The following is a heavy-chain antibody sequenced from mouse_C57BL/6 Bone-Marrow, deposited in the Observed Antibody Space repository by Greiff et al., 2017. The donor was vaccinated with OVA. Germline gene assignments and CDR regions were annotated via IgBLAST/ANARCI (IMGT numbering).Heavy chain of an antibody. CDR3: AREGPCSYGSSSLAMDY. CDR2: ISSGGSYT. J-gene: IGHJ4*01. V-gene: IGHV5-6*01. D-gene: IGHD1-1*01. Sequence: EVQLVESGGDLVKPGGSLKLSCAASGFTFSSYGMSWVRQTPDKRLEWVATISSGGSYTYYPDSVKGRFTISRDNAKNTLYLQMSSLKSEDTAMYYCAREGPCSYGSSSLAMDYGGQGAADAVSS. CDR1: GFTFSSYG.